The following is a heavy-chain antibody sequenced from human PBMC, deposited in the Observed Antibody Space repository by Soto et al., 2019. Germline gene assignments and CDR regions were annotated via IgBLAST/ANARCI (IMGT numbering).Heavy chain of an antibody. CDR2: IKSKTDGGTT. CDR1: GFTFSNAW. D-gene: IGHD3-9*01. CDR3: TTLSGYYKIDYYYYYMDV. Sequence: EVQLVESGGGLVKPGGSLRLSCAASGFTFSNAWMSWVRQAPGKGLEWVGRIKSKTDGGTTDYAAPVKGRFTITRDYSKNTLYLQMNSLKTEDTAVYYCTTLSGYYKIDYYYYYMDVWGKGTTVTVSS. J-gene: IGHJ6*03. V-gene: IGHV3-15*01.